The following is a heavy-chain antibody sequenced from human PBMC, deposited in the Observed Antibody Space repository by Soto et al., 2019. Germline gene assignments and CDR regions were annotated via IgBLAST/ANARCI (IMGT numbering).Heavy chain of an antibody. Sequence: PSETLSLTCTVSGGSVSSVSYYWSWIRQPPGKGLEWIGYIYYSGSTNYNPSLKSRVTISVDTSKNQFSLKLSSVTAADTAVYYCARATPPYYYDSSGHFDYWGQGTLVTVSS. CDR3: ARATPPYYYDSSGHFDY. CDR2: IYYSGST. J-gene: IGHJ4*02. V-gene: IGHV4-61*01. D-gene: IGHD3-22*01. CDR1: GGSVSSVSYY.